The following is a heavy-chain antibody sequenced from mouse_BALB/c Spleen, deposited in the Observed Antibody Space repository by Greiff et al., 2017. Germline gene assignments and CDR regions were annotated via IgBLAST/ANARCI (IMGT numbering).Heavy chain of an antibody. Sequence: QVQLQQSGAELVKPGAPVKLSCKASGYTFTSYWMNWVKQRPGRGLEWIGRIDPSDSETHYNQKFKDKATLTVDKSSSTAYIKLSSLTSEDSAVYYCARGRYGNSFAYWGQGTLVTVSA. CDR2: IDPSDSET. V-gene: IGHV1-69*02. CDR3: ARGRYGNSFAY. J-gene: IGHJ3*01. CDR1: GYTFTSYW. D-gene: IGHD2-1*01.